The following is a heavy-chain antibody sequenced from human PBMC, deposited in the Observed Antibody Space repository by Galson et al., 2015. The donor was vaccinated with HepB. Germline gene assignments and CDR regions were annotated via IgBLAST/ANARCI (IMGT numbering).Heavy chain of an antibody. Sequence: CAISGDSVSSNSAAWNWIRQSPSRGLEWLGRTYYRSKWYNDYAVSVKSRITINPDTSKNQFSLQLNSVTPEDTAVYYCARDRTAAGRGSWFDPWGQGTLVTVSS. CDR1: GDSVSSNSAA. CDR3: ARDRTAAGRGSWFDP. J-gene: IGHJ5*02. V-gene: IGHV6-1*01. D-gene: IGHD6-13*01. CDR2: TYYRSKWYN.